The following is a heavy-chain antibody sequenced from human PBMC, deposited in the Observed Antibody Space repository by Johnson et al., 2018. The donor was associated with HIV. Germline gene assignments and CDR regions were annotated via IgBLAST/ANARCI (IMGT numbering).Heavy chain of an antibody. CDR3: AKERGKRWLHPRDAFDI. Sequence: VQLLESGGGVVQPGRSLRLSCAASGFTFNSYGMHWVRQAPGKGLEWVAVISYDGSNKYYADSVKGRFTISRDNSKNTLYLRMKSRRAEDTAVYYCAKERGKRWLHPRDAFDIWGQGTMVTVSS. CDR2: ISYDGSNK. CDR1: GFTFNSYG. J-gene: IGHJ3*02. D-gene: IGHD5-24*01. V-gene: IGHV3-30*18.